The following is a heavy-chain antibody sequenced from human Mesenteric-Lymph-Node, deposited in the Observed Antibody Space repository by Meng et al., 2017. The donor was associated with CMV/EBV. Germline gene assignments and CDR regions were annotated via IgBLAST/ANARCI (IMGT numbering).Heavy chain of an antibody. CDR2: IGWDGGST. Sequence: GESLKISCAASGFTFDDYGMNWVRQAPGKGLEWVSLIGWDGGSTFYADSVKGRFTISRDNSKNSLYLQMNSLRPEDTALYYCAKGLRTPVIDHWGQGTLVTVSS. V-gene: IGHV3-43D*03. CDR3: AKGLRTPVIDH. J-gene: IGHJ5*02. CDR1: GFTFDDYG. D-gene: IGHD1/OR15-1a*01.